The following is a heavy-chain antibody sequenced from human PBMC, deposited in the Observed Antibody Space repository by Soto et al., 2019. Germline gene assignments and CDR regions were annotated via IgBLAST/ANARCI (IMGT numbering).Heavy chain of an antibody. CDR2: INPNSGDT. CDR1: GYTFTGYY. D-gene: IGHD1-26*01. V-gene: IGHV1-2*02. Sequence: ASVKVSCKASGYTFTGYYVHWVRQAPGQGLEWMGWINPNSGDTYLAQRSQGRVTMNRDTSIGTAYMELRGLTSDDTAEYYCAKLRPIVEAGTRVYRYKARDVPRQGTTVTVSS. CDR3: AKLRPIVEAGTRVYRYKARDV. J-gene: IGHJ6*02.